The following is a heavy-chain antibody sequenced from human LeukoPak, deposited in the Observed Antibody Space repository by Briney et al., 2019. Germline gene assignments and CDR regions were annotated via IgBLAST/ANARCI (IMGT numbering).Heavy chain of an antibody. V-gene: IGHV3-30*02. CDR1: GFSFSSYG. CDR3: ASSAAGTDY. D-gene: IGHD6-13*01. CDR2: IRHDGSIK. J-gene: IGHJ4*02. Sequence: GGSLRLSCAASGFSFSSYGMYWVRQAPGKGLEWVAFIRHDGSIKLYADSVKGRFTISRDNAKNSLYLQMNSLRAEDTAVYYCASSAAGTDYWGQGTLVTVSS.